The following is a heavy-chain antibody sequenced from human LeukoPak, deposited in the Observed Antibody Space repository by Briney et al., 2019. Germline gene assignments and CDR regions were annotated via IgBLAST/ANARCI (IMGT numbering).Heavy chain of an antibody. J-gene: IGHJ5*02. CDR3: ARSRLIVGATSPGWFDP. Sequence: SETLSLTCTVSGGSISSHYWSWIRQPPGKGLEWIGYIYTSGSTNYNPSLKSRVTISVDTSKNQFSLKLSSVTAADTAVYYCARSRLIVGATSPGWFDPWGQGTLVTVSS. CDR1: GGSISSHY. CDR2: IYTSGST. V-gene: IGHV4-4*09. D-gene: IGHD1-26*01.